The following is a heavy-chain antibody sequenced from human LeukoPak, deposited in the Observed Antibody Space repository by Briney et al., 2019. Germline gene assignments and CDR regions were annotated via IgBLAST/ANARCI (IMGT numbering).Heavy chain of an antibody. CDR3: ARAYRLDREVGQIDY. CDR2: INPNSGGT. Sequence: GASVKVSCKASGYTFTGYYMHWVRQAPGQGLEWMGWINPNSGGTNYAQKFQGRVTMTRDTSISTAYMELSRLRSDDTAVYYCARAYRLDREVGQIDYWGQGTLVTVSS. CDR1: GYTFTGYY. D-gene: IGHD3-22*01. J-gene: IGHJ4*02. V-gene: IGHV1-2*02.